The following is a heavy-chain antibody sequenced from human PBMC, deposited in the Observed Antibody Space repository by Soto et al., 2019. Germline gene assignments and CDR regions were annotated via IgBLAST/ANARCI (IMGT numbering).Heavy chain of an antibody. CDR1: GGSISSGGYS. Sequence: QLQLQESGSGLVKPSQTLSLTCAVSGGSISSGGYSWSWIRQPPGKGLEWIGYIYHSGTTYYNPSLKSRVTTSVDRSKNQLSLKLSSVTAADTAVYYCARAHYGDYGYGMDVWGQGTTVTVSS. V-gene: IGHV4-30-2*01. D-gene: IGHD4-17*01. J-gene: IGHJ6*02. CDR2: IYHSGTT. CDR3: ARAHYGDYGYGMDV.